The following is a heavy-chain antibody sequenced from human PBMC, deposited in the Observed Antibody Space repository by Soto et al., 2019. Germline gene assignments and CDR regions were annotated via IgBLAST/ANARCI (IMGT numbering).Heavy chain of an antibody. V-gene: IGHV4-61*08. D-gene: IGHD5-12*01. CDR2: ISYTGST. J-gene: IGHJ4*02. Sequence: SETLSLTCTVSGGSISSGDYYWSWIRQPPGKGLEWIGYISYTGSTDYNPSLKSRVTISVDTSKNQFSLKLSSVTAADTAVYYCARAGYNIDYWGQGTLVTVSS. CDR3: ARAGYNIDY. CDR1: GGSISSGDYY.